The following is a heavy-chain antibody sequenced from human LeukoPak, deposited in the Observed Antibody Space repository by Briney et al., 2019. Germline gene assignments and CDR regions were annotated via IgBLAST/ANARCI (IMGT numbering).Heavy chain of an antibody. Sequence: GGSLRLSYAASGFTFSTFAMSWVRQAPGKGMESVPSISGSGGGTYYADSVKGRLTISRDNSKNTLYLQMSSLRAEDTAVYYCAKAFSAYENWPPNWFDPWGQGTLVTVSS. CDR1: GFTFSTFA. J-gene: IGHJ5*02. V-gene: IGHV3-23*01. CDR3: AKAFSAYENWPPNWFDP. D-gene: IGHD5-12*01. CDR2: ISGSGGGT.